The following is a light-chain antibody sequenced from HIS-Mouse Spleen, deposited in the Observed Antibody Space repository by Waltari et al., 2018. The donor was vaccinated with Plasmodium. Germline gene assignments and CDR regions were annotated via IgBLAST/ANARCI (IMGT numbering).Light chain of an antibody. J-gene: IGLJ3*02. CDR3: YSTDSSGNHRV. Sequence: SYDLTQPPSVSVSPGQMARITGPGDALTKKYAYWYQQKSGQAPVLVIYEDSKRPSGIPERFSGSSSGTMATLTISGAQVEDEADYYCYSTDSSGNHRVFGGGTKLTVL. V-gene: IGLV3-10*01. CDR1: ALTKKY. CDR2: EDS.